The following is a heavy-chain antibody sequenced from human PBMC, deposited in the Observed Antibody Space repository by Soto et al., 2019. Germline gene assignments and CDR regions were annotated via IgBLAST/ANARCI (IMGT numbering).Heavy chain of an antibody. Sequence: QVQLLQSGAEVKKPGASLRVSCKASGYTFTSYGLSWVRQAPGQGLEWMGWISPYNGKTEHSPKFLGRVTMTTDISMSTAYMELSSLTSEDSAIYYCARDPGLGSSYPPLDYWGQGSLVTVSS. CDR1: GYTFTSYG. CDR3: ARDPGLGSSYPPLDY. V-gene: IGHV1-18*04. CDR2: ISPYNGKT. D-gene: IGHD3-10*01. J-gene: IGHJ4*01.